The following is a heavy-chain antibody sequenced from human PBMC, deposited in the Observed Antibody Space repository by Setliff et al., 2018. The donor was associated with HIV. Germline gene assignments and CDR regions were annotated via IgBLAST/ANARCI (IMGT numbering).Heavy chain of an antibody. CDR2: IYPDDSNT. Sequence: GESLKISCQTSGYEFYGWWIGWVRQKPGKGLEWMGIIYPDDSNTRYSPSFRGQVTISADMSISTAYLQWSSLQASDTAMYFCVRLNRGSTWSIASDRGFFDPWGQGTLVTVSS. CDR1: GYEFYGWW. D-gene: IGHD3-10*01. J-gene: IGHJ5*02. V-gene: IGHV5-51*01. CDR3: VRLNRGSTWSIASDRGFFDP.